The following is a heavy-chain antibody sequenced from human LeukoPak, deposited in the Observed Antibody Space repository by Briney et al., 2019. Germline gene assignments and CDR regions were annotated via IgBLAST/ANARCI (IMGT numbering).Heavy chain of an antibody. CDR1: GGSFSGYY. D-gene: IGHD6-19*01. CDR3: ASTAVAGTSYLDY. J-gene: IGHJ4*02. CDR2: INHSGST. V-gene: IGHV4-34*01. Sequence: SETLSLTCAVYGGSFSGYYWSWIRQPPGKGLEWIGEINHSGSTNYNPSLKSRVTISVDTSKNQFSLKLSSVTAADTAVYYCASTAVAGTSYLDYWGQGTLVTVPS.